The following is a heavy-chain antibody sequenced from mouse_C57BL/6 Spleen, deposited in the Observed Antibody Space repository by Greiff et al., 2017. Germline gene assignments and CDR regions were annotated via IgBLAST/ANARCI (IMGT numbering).Heavy chain of an antibody. CDR3: ARHEEGLDY. D-gene: IGHD3-3*01. V-gene: IGHV5-12*01. J-gene: IGHJ2*01. CDR2: ISNGGGST. CDR1: GFTFSDYY. Sequence: EVQGVESGGGLVQPGGSLKLSCAASGFTFSDYYMYWVRQTPEKRLEWVAYISNGGGSTYYPDTVKGRFTISRDNAKNTLYLQMSRLKSEDTAMYYCARHEEGLDYWGQGTTLTVSS.